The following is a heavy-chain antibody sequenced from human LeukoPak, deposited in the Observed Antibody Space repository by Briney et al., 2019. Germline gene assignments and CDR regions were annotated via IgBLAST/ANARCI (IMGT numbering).Heavy chain of an antibody. CDR3: ARDTTPCDY. CDR1: GFTFSSYE. J-gene: IGHJ4*02. CDR2: ISSSGSTI. V-gene: IGHV3-48*03. D-gene: IGHD1-26*01. Sequence: GGSLRLSCAASGFTFSSYEMNWVRQAPGKGLEWVSYISSSGSTIYYADSVKGRFTISRDNAKNSLYLQMNSLRAEDTAVYCCARDTTPCDYWGQGTLVTVSS.